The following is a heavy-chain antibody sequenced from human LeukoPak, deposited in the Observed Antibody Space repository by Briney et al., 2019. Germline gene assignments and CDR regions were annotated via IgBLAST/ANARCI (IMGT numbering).Heavy chain of an antibody. J-gene: IGHJ4*02. CDR2: ISSSSSTI. D-gene: IGHD4-17*01. CDR1: GFTFSSYS. CDR3: AKDGYGDFSD. V-gene: IGHV3-48*01. Sequence: GGSLRLSCAASGFTFSSYSMNWVRQAPGKGLEWVSYISSSSSTIYYADSVKGRFTISRDNSKNTLYLQMNSLRAEDTAVYYCAKDGYGDFSDWGQGTLVTVSS.